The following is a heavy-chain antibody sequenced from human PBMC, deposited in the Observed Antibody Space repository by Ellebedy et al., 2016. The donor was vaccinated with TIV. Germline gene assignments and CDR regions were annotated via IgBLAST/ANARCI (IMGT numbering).Heavy chain of an antibody. V-gene: IGHV3-23*01. J-gene: IGHJ3*02. Sequence: GESLKISCAASGFTFSSYAMSWVRQAPGKGLEWVSAISGSGGSTYYADSVKGRFTISRDNAKNSLYLQMNSLRDEDTAVYYCARDFYSSSWYGAFDIWGQGTMVTVSS. CDR1: GFTFSSYA. CDR2: ISGSGGST. CDR3: ARDFYSSSWYGAFDI. D-gene: IGHD6-13*01.